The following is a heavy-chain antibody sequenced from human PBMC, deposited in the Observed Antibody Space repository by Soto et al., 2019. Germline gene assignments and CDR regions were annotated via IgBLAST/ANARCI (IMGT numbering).Heavy chain of an antibody. CDR1: GFTFSNHG. D-gene: IGHD2-8*01. CDR2: IWYDGSYK. Sequence: QVQLVESGGGVVQPGRSLRLSCAASGFTFSNHGMHWDRQAPGKGLEWVAIIWYDGSYKYYADSVKGRFTISRDNSKNTLYLQMNSLRAEETALYYCARQDMVSYYFDSWGQGTLVTVSS. CDR3: ARQDMVSYYFDS. J-gene: IGHJ4*02. V-gene: IGHV3-33*01.